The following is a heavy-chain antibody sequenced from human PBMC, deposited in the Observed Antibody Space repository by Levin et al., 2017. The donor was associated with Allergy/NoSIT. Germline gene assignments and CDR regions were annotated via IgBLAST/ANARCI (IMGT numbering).Heavy chain of an antibody. V-gene: IGHV3-74*01. J-gene: IGHJ4*02. D-gene: IGHD2-2*01. CDR2: IESDTTIR. CDR3: VRGGCSRTSCLDY. CDR1: GCTFRHYY. Sequence: SCAASGCTFRHYYRHWVRQAPGKGLAGGSNIESDTTIRNYADSVKGRFTISRENAKPTLYLQMNRLRAEDTAVYYCVRGGCSRTSCLDYWGQGILVTVSS.